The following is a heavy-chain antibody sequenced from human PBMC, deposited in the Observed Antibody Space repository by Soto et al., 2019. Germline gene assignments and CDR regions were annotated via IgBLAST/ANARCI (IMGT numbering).Heavy chain of an antibody. J-gene: IGHJ3*02. Sequence: LSEPLSLTCTVAGGSISSYYWSWIRQPPGKGLEWIGYIYYSGSTNYNPSLKSRVTISVDTSKNQFYLKLSTVTAANTAVYYCARTYDFWSCLRAFDNWGQGTMVTVSS. V-gene: IGHV4-59*08. CDR1: GGSISSYY. CDR2: IYYSGST. D-gene: IGHD3-3*01. CDR3: ARTYDFWSCLRAFDN.